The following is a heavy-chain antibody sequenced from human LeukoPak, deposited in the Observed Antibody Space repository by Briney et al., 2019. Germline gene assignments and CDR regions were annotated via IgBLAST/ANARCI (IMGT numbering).Heavy chain of an antibody. CDR3: ARHIGGGIEDMDV. D-gene: IGHD3-16*02. CDR2: IYVTGTT. Sequence: SETLSLTCTVSGGSIGTYYWSWIRQSPGKGLEWIGYIYVTGTTRYNPYHQSRVTISVDTSRNQFFLKMSSVTAADTAVYYCARHIGGGIEDMDVWGKGTKVTVSS. J-gene: IGHJ6*03. CDR1: GGSIGTYY. V-gene: IGHV4-59*08.